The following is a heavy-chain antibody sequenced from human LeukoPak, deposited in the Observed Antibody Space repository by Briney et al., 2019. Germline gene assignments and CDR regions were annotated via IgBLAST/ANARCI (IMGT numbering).Heavy chain of an antibody. CDR1: GGTFSSYA. D-gene: IGHD2-2*01. V-gene: IGHV1-69*05. CDR2: IIPVFGTA. J-gene: IGHJ2*01. Sequence: ASVKVSCKASGGTFSSYAISWVRQAPGQGLEWMGGIIPVFGTANYAQKFQGRVTITTDESTSTAYMERSSLRSEDTAVYYCAIHQEVYWYFDLWGRGTLVTVSS. CDR3: AIHQEVYWYFDL.